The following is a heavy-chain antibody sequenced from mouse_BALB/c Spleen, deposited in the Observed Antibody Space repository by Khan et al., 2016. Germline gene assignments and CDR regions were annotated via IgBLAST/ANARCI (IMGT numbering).Heavy chain of an antibody. V-gene: IGHV1-80*01. J-gene: IGHJ4*01. CDR1: GYEFSRYW. CDR2: IYLGDGDT. D-gene: IGHD4-1*01. Sequence: QVQLKQSGAELVRPGSSVKISCKASGYEFSRYWMNWVKQRPGQGLEWIGQIYLGDGDTNYNGKFQGKATLTADKSSSTAYMQLSSLTSEDTAVSVRTELTETTGAMGNWGQGTSVTVSS. CDR3: TELTETTGAMGN.